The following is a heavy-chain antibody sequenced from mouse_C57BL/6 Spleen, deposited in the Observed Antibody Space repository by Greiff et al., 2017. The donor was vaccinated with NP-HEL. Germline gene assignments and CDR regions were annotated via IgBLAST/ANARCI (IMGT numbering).Heavy chain of an antibody. Sequence: EVKLMESGGDLVKPGGSLKLSCAASGFTFSSYGMSWVRQTPDKRLEWVATISSGGSYTYYPDSVKGRFTISRDNAKNTLYLQMSSLKSEDTAMYYCARHRYYGSSDWYFDVWGTGTTVTVSS. V-gene: IGHV5-6*01. D-gene: IGHD1-1*01. J-gene: IGHJ1*03. CDR2: ISSGGSYT. CDR1: GFTFSSYG. CDR3: ARHRYYGSSDWYFDV.